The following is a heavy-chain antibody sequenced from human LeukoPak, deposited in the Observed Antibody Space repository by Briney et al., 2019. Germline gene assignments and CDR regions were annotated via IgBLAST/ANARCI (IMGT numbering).Heavy chain of an antibody. Sequence: GGSLRLSCAASGFTFSSYAMGWVRQAPGKGLEWVSAISGSGGSTYYADSVKGRFTISRDNSKNTLYLQMNSLRAEDTAVYYCAKAGGIVLMVYATLNWFDPWGQGTLVTVSS. V-gene: IGHV3-23*01. CDR2: ISGSGGST. CDR1: GFTFSSYA. D-gene: IGHD2-8*01. CDR3: AKAGGIVLMVYATLNWFDP. J-gene: IGHJ5*02.